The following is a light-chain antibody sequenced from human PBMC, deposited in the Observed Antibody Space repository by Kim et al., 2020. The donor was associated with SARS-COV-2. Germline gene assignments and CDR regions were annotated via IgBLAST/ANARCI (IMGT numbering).Light chain of an antibody. CDR3: CSYAGNYTWV. CDR2: DVS. CDR1: SSDVGDYNY. V-gene: IGLV2-11*01. J-gene: IGLJ3*02. Sequence: QSALTQPRSVSGSPGQSVTISCTGTSSDVGDYNYVSWYQQHPGKAPKLMIYDVSKRPSGVPDRVSGSKSDNTASLTISGLQAEDEADYYCCSYAGNYTWVFGGGTKLTVL.